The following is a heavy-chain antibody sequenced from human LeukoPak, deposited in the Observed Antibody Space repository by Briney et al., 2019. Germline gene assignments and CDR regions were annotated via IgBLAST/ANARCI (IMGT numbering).Heavy chain of an antibody. D-gene: IGHD6-19*01. Sequence: SETLSLTCTVSGGSINYYYWMWIRQPPGKGLEWIGYIYYSGSTNYNPSLKSRVTISVDTSKNQFSLKLSSVTAADTAVYYCARVIAGAVAGIYWGQGTLVTVSS. V-gene: IGHV4-59*01. J-gene: IGHJ4*02. CDR3: ARVIAGAVAGIY. CDR1: GGSINYYY. CDR2: IYYSGST.